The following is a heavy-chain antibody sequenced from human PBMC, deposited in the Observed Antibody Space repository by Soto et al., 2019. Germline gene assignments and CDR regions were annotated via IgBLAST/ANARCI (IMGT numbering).Heavy chain of an antibody. Sequence: QLQLQESGPGLVKPSETLSLTCTVSGGSISSSSYYWGWIRQPPGKGLEWIGSIYYSGSTYYNPSLKSRVTISVDTSKNQFSLKLSSVTAADTAVYYCARLPTGDCTNGVCSLLIDYWGQGTLVTVSS. D-gene: IGHD2-8*01. J-gene: IGHJ4*02. CDR3: ARLPTGDCTNGVCSLLIDY. CDR1: GGSISSSSYY. V-gene: IGHV4-39*01. CDR2: IYYSGST.